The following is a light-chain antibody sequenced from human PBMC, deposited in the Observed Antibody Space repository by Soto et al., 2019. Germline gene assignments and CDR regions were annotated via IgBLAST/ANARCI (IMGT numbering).Light chain of an antibody. J-gene: IGLJ1*01. V-gene: IGLV2-8*01. CDR2: EVT. Sequence: QSALTQPPSASGSPGQSVTISCAGTSSDVGGYNYVAGFQQHPGKAPKLMIYEVTKRPSGVPDRFSGSKSGNTASLTVSGLQAEDEADHYCGSYAGSSTYVFGTGTKVTVL. CDR3: GSYAGSSTYV. CDR1: SSDVGGYNY.